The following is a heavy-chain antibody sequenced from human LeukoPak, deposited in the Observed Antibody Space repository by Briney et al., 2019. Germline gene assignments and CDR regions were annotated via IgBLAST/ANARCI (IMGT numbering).Heavy chain of an antibody. CDR1: GFTFSSYW. Sequence: PGGSLRLSCAASGFTFSSYWMSWVRQAPGKGLEWVANIKQDGSEKYYVDSVKGRFTISRDNAKNSLYLQMNSLRAEDTAVYYCARDSAYCSSTSCHFDYWGQGTLVTVSS. V-gene: IGHV3-7*03. CDR3: ARDSAYCSSTSCHFDY. D-gene: IGHD2-2*01. J-gene: IGHJ4*02. CDR2: IKQDGSEK.